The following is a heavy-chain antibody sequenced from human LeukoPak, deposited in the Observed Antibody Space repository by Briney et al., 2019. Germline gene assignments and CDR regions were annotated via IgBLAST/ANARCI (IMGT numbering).Heavy chain of an antibody. CDR3: ARDLGDGGYNTFDY. V-gene: IGHV1-2*02. Sequence: ASVKVSCKASGYTFTAHYMHWVRQAPGQGPEWMGWINPNSGGTNLAQNFQGRVTMTRDTSISTAYMELSRLRIDDTAVYHCARDLGDGGYNTFDYWGQGTLVTVSS. J-gene: IGHJ4*02. CDR2: INPNSGGT. D-gene: IGHD5-24*01. CDR1: GYTFTAHY.